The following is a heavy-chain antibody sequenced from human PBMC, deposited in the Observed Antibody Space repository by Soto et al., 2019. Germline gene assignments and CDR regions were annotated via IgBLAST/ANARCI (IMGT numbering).Heavy chain of an antibody. V-gene: IGHV4-39*01. CDR3: ARLGIDPYGSGMDWFDP. CDR1: GGSISSSSYY. J-gene: IGHJ5*02. Sequence: SETLSLTCTVSGGSISSSSYYWGWIRQPPGKGLEWIGSIYYSGSTYYNPSLKSRVTISVDTSKNQFSLKLSSVTAADTAVYYCARLGIDPYGSGMDWFDPWGQGTLVTVSS. CDR2: IYYSGST. D-gene: IGHD3-10*01.